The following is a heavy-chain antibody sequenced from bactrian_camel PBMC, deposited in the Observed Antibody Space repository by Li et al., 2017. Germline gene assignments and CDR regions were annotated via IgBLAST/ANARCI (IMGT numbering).Heavy chain of an antibody. V-gene: IGHV3S9*01. D-gene: IGHD3*01. J-gene: IGHJ4*01. CDR3: ATDPSAPPPCAVLAATRWLS. CDR2: IESDGST. Sequence: VQLVESGGGAVQAGGSLRLSCDISGYTESGYCLGWFRQIPDREREGVAGIESDGSTSYADSVKGRFTISRDNSATTLYLQMNDLKPEDTDLYYCATDPSAPPPCAVLAATRWLSGARGPRSPSP. CDR1: GYTESGYC.